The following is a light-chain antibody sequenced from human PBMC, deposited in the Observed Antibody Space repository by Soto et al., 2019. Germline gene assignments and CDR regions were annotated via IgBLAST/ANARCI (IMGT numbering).Light chain of an antibody. CDR3: QAWDSSANVV. CDR2: QDM. Sequence: SYELTQPPSVSVSPGQTANITCSGDKLGDKYACWYQQKPGQSPVVVIYQDMKRPSGIPERFSGSNSGNTATLTISGTQAMDEADYYCQAWDSSANVVFGGGTKVTVL. V-gene: IGLV3-1*01. J-gene: IGLJ2*01. CDR1: KLGDKY.